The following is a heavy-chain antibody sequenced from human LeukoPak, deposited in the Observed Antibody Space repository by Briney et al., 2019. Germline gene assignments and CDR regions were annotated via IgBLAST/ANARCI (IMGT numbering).Heavy chain of an antibody. Sequence: GGSLRLSCAASGFTFSNYSMNWVRQAPGKGLEWVSYIIRSSSTIYYADSVKGRFTISRDNAKNSLYLQMNSLRAEDTAVYYCARDYYYYMDVWGKGTTVTVSS. V-gene: IGHV3-48*01. CDR1: GFTFSNYS. CDR3: ARDYYYYMDV. CDR2: IIRSSSTI. J-gene: IGHJ6*03.